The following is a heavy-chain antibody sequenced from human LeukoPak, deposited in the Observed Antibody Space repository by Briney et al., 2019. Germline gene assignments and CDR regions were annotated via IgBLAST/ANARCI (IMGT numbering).Heavy chain of an antibody. Sequence: PSETLSLTCTVSGGSFSSNYWNWIRQPPGKALEWIGYINYSGNTHYNPSVKSRVTISVDTSKNQFSLKLRSVTAADTAVYYCARSGYAEYSSSWFDYWGQGILVTVSS. V-gene: IGHV4-59*01. CDR2: INYSGNT. CDR1: GGSFSSNY. J-gene: IGHJ5*01. D-gene: IGHD6-13*01. CDR3: ARSGYAEYSSSWFDY.